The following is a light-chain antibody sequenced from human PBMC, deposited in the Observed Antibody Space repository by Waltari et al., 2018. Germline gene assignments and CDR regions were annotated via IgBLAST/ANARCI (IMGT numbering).Light chain of an antibody. J-gene: IGKJ2*01. Sequence: DIRMTQSPSSVSVSAGDRVTITCRASQGISRYLAWYQQKPGKAPKLLIYAASRLQSGVPARFSGSGSGTEFTLTINRLQPEDIATYYCQQTDFFPYTFGQGTKLEIK. CDR1: QGISRY. CDR3: QQTDFFPYT. V-gene: IGKV1-12*01. CDR2: AAS.